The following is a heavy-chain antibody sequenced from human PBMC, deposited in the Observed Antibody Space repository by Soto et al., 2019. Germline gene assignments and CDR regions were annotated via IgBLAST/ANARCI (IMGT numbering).Heavy chain of an antibody. CDR2: IFHSGST. CDR3: AREYAFSSDY. J-gene: IGHJ4*02. V-gene: IGHV4-31*03. CDR1: RAFINSGGFY. Sequence: SETLSLTCSVSRAFINSGGFYYSWIRQPPGKGLEWLGYIFHSGSTLYTPSLRGRLTLSADTSRNQLSLHLTSVTAADTAVYYCAREYAFSSDYWGQGTVVTVSS. D-gene: IGHD2-2*01.